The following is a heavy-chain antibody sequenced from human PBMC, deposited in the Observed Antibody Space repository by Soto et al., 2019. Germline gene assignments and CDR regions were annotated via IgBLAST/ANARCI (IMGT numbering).Heavy chain of an antibody. CDR1: GFTFSSYS. J-gene: IGHJ4*02. CDR2: IKQDGSEK. D-gene: IGHD3-22*01. CDR3: ARDFSYEYYYDSSGHFDY. Sequence: GGSLRLSCAASGFTFSSYSMNWVRQAPGKGLEWVANIKQDGSEKYYVDSVKGRFTISRDNAKNSLYLQMNSLRAEDTAVYYCARDFSYEYYYDSSGHFDYWGQGTLVTVSS. V-gene: IGHV3-7*01.